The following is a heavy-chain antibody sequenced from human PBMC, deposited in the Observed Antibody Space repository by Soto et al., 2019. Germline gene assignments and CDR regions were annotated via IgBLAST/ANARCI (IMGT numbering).Heavy chain of an antibody. J-gene: IGHJ4*02. CDR1: GFTFSSYW. CDR3: ARDRGYGTPFDY. Sequence: EVQLVESGGGLVQPGGSLRLSCAASGFTFSSYWIHWVRQAPGKGPVWVPRINNDGSSTMYADSVKGRFTISRDNAKNTLYLQMNSLRAEDTAVYYCARDRGYGTPFDYWGQGTLVTVSS. V-gene: IGHV3-74*03. D-gene: IGHD5-12*01. CDR2: INNDGSST.